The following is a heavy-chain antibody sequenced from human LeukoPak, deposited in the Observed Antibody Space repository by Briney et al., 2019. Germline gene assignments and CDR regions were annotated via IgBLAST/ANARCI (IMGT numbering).Heavy chain of an antibody. CDR3: ARLVSSWFDP. Sequence: SETLSLTCTVSGVSISSYYWSWIQQPPGKGLEWIGYIYYSGSTNYNPSLKSRVTISVDTSKNQFSLKLSSVTAADTAVYYCARLVSSWFDPWGQGTLVTVSS. V-gene: IGHV4-59*08. CDR1: GVSISSYY. CDR2: IYYSGST. D-gene: IGHD2-2*01. J-gene: IGHJ5*02.